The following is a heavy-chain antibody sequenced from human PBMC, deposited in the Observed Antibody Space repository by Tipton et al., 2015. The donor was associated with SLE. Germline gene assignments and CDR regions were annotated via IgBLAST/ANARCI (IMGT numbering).Heavy chain of an antibody. CDR2: IYYSGST. CDR3: ARPYLYSSSTDAFDI. D-gene: IGHD6-13*01. CDR1: GGSISSYY. J-gene: IGHJ3*02. Sequence: LRLSCTVSGGSISSYYWSWIRQPPGKGLEWIGSIYYSGSTYYNPSLKSRVTISVDTSKNQFSLKLSSVTAADTAVYYCARPYLYSSSTDAFDIWGQGTMVTVSS. V-gene: IGHV4-59*05.